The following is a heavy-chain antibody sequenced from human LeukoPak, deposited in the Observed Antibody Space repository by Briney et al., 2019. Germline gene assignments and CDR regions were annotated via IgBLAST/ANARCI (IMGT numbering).Heavy chain of an antibody. D-gene: IGHD3-10*01. V-gene: IGHV1-58*02. CDR3: AADVLRGSGSFVSVY. CDR1: GFTFTSSA. Sequence: TSVKVSCKASGFTFTSSAMQWVRQARGQRLEWIGWIVVGSGNTNYAQKFQERVTITRDMSTSTAYMELGSLRSEDTAVYYCAADVLRGSGSFVSVYWGQGTLVTVSS. CDR2: IVVGSGNT. J-gene: IGHJ4*02.